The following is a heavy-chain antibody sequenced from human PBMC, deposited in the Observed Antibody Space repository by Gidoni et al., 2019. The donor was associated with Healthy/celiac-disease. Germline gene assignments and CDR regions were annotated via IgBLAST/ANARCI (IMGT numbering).Heavy chain of an antibody. Sequence: QVQLQESGPGLVKPSETLSLTCTVSGGSISRYYWSWIRQPPGKGLEWIGYIYYSGSTNYNPSLKSRVTISVDTSKNQFSLKLSSVTAADTAVYYCALTGYSSSWSIGAWFDPWGQGTLVTVSS. D-gene: IGHD6-13*01. CDR3: ALTGYSSSWSIGAWFDP. V-gene: IGHV4-59*01. J-gene: IGHJ5*02. CDR2: IYYSGST. CDR1: GGSISRYY.